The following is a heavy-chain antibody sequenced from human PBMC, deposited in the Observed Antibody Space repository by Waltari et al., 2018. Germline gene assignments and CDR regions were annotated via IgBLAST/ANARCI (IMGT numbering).Heavy chain of an antibody. V-gene: IGHV3-74*01. Sequence: EVQLVESGGGLVQPGGSLRLACAASGLSLGSDWMHWGRQVPGRGLVWVSRISSDGISTTYADSVKGRFSIFRDNAKNTLYLHMNSLRADDTAVYFCSRGSGQLGYIMDVWGQGTTVTVSS. CDR3: SRGSGQLGYIMDV. J-gene: IGHJ6*02. D-gene: IGHD6-13*01. CDR1: GLSLGSDW. CDR2: ISSDGIST.